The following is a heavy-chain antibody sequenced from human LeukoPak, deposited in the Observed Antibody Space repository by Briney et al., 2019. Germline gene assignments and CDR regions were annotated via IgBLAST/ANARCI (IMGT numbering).Heavy chain of an antibody. V-gene: IGHV3-48*03. CDR3: ARDDPYYEILTGYYQGYYFDY. D-gene: IGHD3-9*01. CDR2: VSSSGSTI. J-gene: IGHJ4*02. Sequence: PGGSLRLSCAVSGFTFSSYEMNWVRQAPGKGLEWVSYVSSSGSTIYYADSVKGRFTISRDNAKNSLYLQMNSLRAEDTAVYYRARDDPYYEILTGYYQGYYFDYWGQGTLVTVSS. CDR1: GFTFSSYE.